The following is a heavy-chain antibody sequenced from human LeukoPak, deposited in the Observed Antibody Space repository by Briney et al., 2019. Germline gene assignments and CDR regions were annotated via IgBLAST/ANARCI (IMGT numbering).Heavy chain of an antibody. J-gene: IGHJ3*02. CDR3: AKDRGSLILDAFDI. V-gene: IGHV4-39*02. D-gene: IGHD1-26*01. CDR1: GGSISSYY. CDR2: IYYSGST. Sequence: SETLSLTCTVSGGSISSYYWGWIRQPPGKGLERIGSIYYSGSTYYNPSLKSRVTISVDTSKNQFSLKLSSVTAADTAVYYCAKDRGSLILDAFDIWGQGTMVTVSS.